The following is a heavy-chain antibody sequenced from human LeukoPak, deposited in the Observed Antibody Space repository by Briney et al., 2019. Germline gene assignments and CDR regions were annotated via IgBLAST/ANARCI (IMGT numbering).Heavy chain of an antibody. CDR3: AREDSSGLHY. D-gene: IGHD6-19*01. V-gene: IGHV3-48*03. J-gene: IGHJ4*02. CDR2: SISGSTI. Sequence: SGGSLRLSCAASGFTFSIYEMNWVRQAPGKGLEWVSSISGSTIYYADSVKGRFTISRDNAKNSLYLQMNRLRAEDTAIYYCAREDSSGLHYWGQETLVTVSS. CDR1: GFTFSIYE.